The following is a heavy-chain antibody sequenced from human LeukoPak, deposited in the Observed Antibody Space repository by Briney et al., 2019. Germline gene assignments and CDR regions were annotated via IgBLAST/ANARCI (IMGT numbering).Heavy chain of an antibody. CDR3: ARAMTTVVTKLDY. J-gene: IGHJ4*02. CDR2: ISSSSSYI. CDR1: GFTFSTSW. Sequence: MSGGSLRLSCAASGFTFSTSWMSWVRQGPGKGLEWVSSISSSSSYIYYADSVKGRFTISRDNAKNSLYLQMNSLRAEDTAVYYCARAMTTVVTKLDYWGQGTLVTVSS. V-gene: IGHV3-21*01. D-gene: IGHD4-23*01.